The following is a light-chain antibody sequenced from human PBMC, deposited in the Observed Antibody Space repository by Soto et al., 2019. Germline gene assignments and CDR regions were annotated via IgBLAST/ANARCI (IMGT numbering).Light chain of an antibody. CDR3: QQSYSTSSIT. J-gene: IGKJ5*01. CDR2: DAF. CDR1: QSIKTW. Sequence: DSQMTQSASTLSASVGDVVTITCRASQSIKTWLAWYQQKPGKVPKLLIYDAFKLQSGVPSRFSGSGSGTDFTLTISSLQPEDFATYYCQQSYSTSSITFGQGTRLDIK. V-gene: IGKV1-39*01.